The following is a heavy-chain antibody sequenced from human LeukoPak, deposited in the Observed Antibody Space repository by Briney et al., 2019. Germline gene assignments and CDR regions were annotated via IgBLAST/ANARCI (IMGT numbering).Heavy chain of an antibody. CDR2: INPNSGGT. V-gene: IGHV1-2*02. CDR3: ARYYYDSSGYYWFDY. J-gene: IGHJ4*02. D-gene: IGHD3-22*01. Sequence: AASVKVSCKASGYTFTGYFIHWVRQAPGQGLEWMGWINPNSGGTNYAQKFRGRVTMTRDTSISTAYMELSRLRSDDTAVYYCARYYYDSSGYYWFDYWGQGTLVTVSS. CDR1: GYTFTGYF.